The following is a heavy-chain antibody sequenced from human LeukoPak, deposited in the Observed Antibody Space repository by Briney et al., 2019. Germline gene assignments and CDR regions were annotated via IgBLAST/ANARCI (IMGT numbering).Heavy chain of an antibody. Sequence: GRSLRLSCAASGFTFSTYVMHWVRQAPGKGLEWVAVISYDGSNKYYGDSVKGRFTISRDNSKNTLYLQMNSLRAEDTAVYYCARDRPMIVVADSFDIWGQGTMVTVSS. D-gene: IGHD3-22*01. J-gene: IGHJ3*02. V-gene: IGHV3-30*04. CDR1: GFTFSTYV. CDR3: ARDRPMIVVADSFDI. CDR2: ISYDGSNK.